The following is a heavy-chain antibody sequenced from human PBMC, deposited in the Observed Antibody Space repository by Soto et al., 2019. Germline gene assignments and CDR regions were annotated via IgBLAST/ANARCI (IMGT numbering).Heavy chain of an antibody. CDR2: ISYDGSNK. J-gene: IGHJ4*02. V-gene: IGHV3-30*18. D-gene: IGHD5-12*01. CDR1: GFTFSSYG. Sequence: AGGSLRLSCAASGFTFSSYGMHWVRQAPGKGLEWVAVISYDGSNKYYADSVKGRFTISRDNSKNTLYLQMNSLRAEDTAVYYCAKVLRGDGYNPAFDYWGQGTLVTVSS. CDR3: AKVLRGDGYNPAFDY.